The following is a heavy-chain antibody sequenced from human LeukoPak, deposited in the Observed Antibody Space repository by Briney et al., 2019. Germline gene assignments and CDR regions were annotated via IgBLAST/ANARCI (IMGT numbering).Heavy chain of an antibody. V-gene: IGHV4-4*07. D-gene: IGHD2-15*01. J-gene: IGHJ4*02. CDR3: ARVDLRAAYFDY. CDR1: GGSISSYY. Sequence: SETLSLTCTVSGGSISSYYWSWIRQPAGKGLEWIGRIYTSGSTGYNPSLKSRVTMSVDTSKNQFSLKLSSVTAADTAVYYCARVDLRAAYFDYWGQRTLVTVSS. CDR2: IYTSGST.